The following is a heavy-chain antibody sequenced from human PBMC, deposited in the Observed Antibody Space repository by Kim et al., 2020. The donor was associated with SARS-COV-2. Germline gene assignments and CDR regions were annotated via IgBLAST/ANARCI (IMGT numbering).Heavy chain of an antibody. V-gene: IGHV7-4-1*02. CDR3: ARDSSGYFDS. Sequence: NPTYARGFTGRFGFSLDTSVSTAYLQISSLKAEDTAVYFCARDSSGYFDSWGQGTLVTVSS. CDR2: NP. J-gene: IGHJ4*02. D-gene: IGHD2-8*02.